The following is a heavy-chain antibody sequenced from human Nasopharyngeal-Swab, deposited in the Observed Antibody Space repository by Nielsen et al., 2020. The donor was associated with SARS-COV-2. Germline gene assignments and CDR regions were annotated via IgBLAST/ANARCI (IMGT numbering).Heavy chain of an antibody. CDR2: TNTNTGNP. D-gene: IGHD1-26*01. Sequence: ASVQVSCKASGYTFTSYAMNWVRQATGQGLEWMGWTNTNTGNPTYAQGFTGRFVFSLDTSVSTAYLQISSLKAEDTAVYYCARPGWEPYTYYYYGMDVWGQGTTVTVSS. CDR1: GYTFTSYA. J-gene: IGHJ6*02. V-gene: IGHV7-4-1*02. CDR3: ARPGWEPYTYYYYGMDV.